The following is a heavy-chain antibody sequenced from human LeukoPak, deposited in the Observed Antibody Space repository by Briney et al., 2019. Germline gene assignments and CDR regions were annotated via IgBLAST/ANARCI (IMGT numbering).Heavy chain of an antibody. CDR1: GITFSDYA. D-gene: IGHD3-10*01. CDR2: IIASGRDT. J-gene: IGHJ4*02. CDR3: AKDRYYYGLGYYFDY. V-gene: IGHV3-23*01. Sequence: TGGSLRLSCAASGITFSDYAMNWVRQAPGKGLEWVSGIIASGRDTYYADSVKGRFTISRDTSKNTLYLQMNSLRAEDTAVYYCAKDRYYYGLGYYFDYWGQGALVTVSS.